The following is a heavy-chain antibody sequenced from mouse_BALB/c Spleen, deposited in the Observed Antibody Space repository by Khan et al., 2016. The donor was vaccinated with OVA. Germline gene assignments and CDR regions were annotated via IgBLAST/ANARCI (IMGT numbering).Heavy chain of an antibody. V-gene: IGHV1-7*01. CDR1: GYTFSSYW. J-gene: IGHJ2*01. CDR2: INPTSGYT. CDR3: ARDRMDY. Sequence: VQLQESGAEQAKPGASVKMSCKTSGYTFSSYWMHWVKQRPGQGLEWIGYINPTSGYTEYNEKFKDKATLSADKSSSTAYMQMTSLTSEDSAVYYCARDRMDYWGQGTTLTVSS.